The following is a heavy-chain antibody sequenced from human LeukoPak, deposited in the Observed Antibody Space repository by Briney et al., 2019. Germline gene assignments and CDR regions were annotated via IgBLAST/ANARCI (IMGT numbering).Heavy chain of an antibody. CDR2: ISAYNGNT. CDR1: GYTFTSYG. D-gene: IGHD3-22*01. J-gene: IGHJ4*02. V-gene: IGHV1-18*01. CDR3: ARDWPTPWPHYDSSGYYYDY. Sequence: ASVKVSCKASGYTFTSYGISGVRQAPGQGLEWMGWISAYNGNTNYAQKLQGRVTMATDTSTSTAYMELRSLRSDDTAVYYCARDWPTPWPHYDSSGYYYDYWGQGTLVTVSS.